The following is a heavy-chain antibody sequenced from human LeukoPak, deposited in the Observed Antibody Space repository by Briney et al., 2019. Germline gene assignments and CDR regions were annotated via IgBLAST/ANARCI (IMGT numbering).Heavy chain of an antibody. Sequence: GGSLRLSCAASGFTFSSYSTNWVRQAPGKGLEWVSSISSSSSYIYYADSVKGRFTISRDNAKNSLYLQMNSLRAEDTAVYYCAREADYYDSSGYYRGYYFDYWGQGTLVTVSS. V-gene: IGHV3-21*01. CDR3: AREADYYDSSGYYRGYYFDY. J-gene: IGHJ4*02. CDR2: ISSSSSYI. CDR1: GFTFSSYS. D-gene: IGHD3-22*01.